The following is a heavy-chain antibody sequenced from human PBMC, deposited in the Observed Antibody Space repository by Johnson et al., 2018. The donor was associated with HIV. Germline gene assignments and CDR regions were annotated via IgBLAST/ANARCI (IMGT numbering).Heavy chain of an antibody. Sequence: EVQLVESGGGLVQPGGSLKLSCAASGFTFSGSAMHWVRQASGKGLEWVGRIRSKANSYATAYAASVKGRFTISRDDSKNTLYLQINSLKTEDTAVYYCTTGFAAFDIWGQGTMVTVSS. J-gene: IGHJ3*02. CDR2: IRSKANSYAT. CDR3: TTGFAAFDI. CDR1: GFTFSGSA. V-gene: IGHV3-73*02.